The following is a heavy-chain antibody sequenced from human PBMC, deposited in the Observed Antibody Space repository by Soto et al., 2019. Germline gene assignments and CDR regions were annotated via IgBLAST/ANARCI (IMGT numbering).Heavy chain of an antibody. J-gene: IGHJ4*02. CDR3: ASLRRDGL. V-gene: IGHV1-69*01. CDR2: IIPIFGTA. Sequence: QVQLVQSGAEVKKPGSSVKVSCKASGGTFSSYAISWVRQAPGQGLEWMGGIIPIFGTANYAQKFQGRVTITADESTGTACLGLSSLSSEDTAVYYCASLRRDGLWGQGTLVTVSS. CDR1: GGTFSSYA.